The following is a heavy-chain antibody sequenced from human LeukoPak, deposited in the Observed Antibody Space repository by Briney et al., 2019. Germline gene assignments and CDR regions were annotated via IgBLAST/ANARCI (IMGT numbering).Heavy chain of an antibody. J-gene: IGHJ4*02. CDR3: ARRSYDILTGYLGRLGPIGAVDY. Sequence: GGSLRLSCAASGFTFSSYGMHWVRQAPGKGLEWVAFIRYDGSNKYYADSVKGRFTISRDNSKNTLYLQMNSLRAEDTAVYYCARRSYDILTGYLGRLGPIGAVDYWGQGTLVTVSS. CDR2: IRYDGSNK. CDR1: GFTFSSYG. V-gene: IGHV3-30*02. D-gene: IGHD3-9*01.